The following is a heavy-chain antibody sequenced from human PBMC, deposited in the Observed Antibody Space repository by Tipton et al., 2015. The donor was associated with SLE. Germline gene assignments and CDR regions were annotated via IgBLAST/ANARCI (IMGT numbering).Heavy chain of an antibody. D-gene: IGHD6-19*01. CDR2: ISSSSSTI. J-gene: IGHJ4*02. CDR3: AKDKVAGTGGYYFDY. CDR1: GFTFSSYS. V-gene: IGHV3-48*01. Sequence: SLRLSCAASGFTFSSYSMNWVRQAPGKGLEWVSYISSSSSTIYYADSVKGRFTISRDNAKNSLYLQMNSLRAEDTAVYYCAKDKVAGTGGYYFDYRGQGTLVTVSS.